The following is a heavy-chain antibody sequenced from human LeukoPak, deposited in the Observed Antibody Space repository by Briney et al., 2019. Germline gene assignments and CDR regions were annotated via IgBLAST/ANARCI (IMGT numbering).Heavy chain of an antibody. CDR3: GRVIGSCYEHYDASTRLGGFDY. J-gene: IGHJ4*02. CDR1: GGSISSYY. V-gene: IGHV4-59*01. Sequence: PSETLSLTCTVSGGSISSYYWRWIRQPPGKGLEWIGYISYHGSNKYYPALKSRVTISVEPSKKHFSHKLGSVTAAGTAVFYWGRVIGSCYEHYDASTRLGGFDYWGQGTLVTVSS. CDR2: ISYHGSN. D-gene: IGHD3-22*01.